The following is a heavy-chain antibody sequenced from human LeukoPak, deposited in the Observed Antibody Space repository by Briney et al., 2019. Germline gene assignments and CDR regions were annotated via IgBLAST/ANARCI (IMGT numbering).Heavy chain of an antibody. CDR3: ARWLRLYYFDY. D-gene: IGHD5-12*01. Sequence: PSETLSLTCTVSGGSIYRNPYFWAWIRQPPGKGLDWIGSIYYSGITYYTPSLKSRVTISVDTSKNQFSLNLDSVTAADTAVYYCARWLRLYYFDYWGQGTLVTVSS. CDR1: GGSIYRNPYF. V-gene: IGHV4-39*01. CDR2: IYYSGIT. J-gene: IGHJ4*02.